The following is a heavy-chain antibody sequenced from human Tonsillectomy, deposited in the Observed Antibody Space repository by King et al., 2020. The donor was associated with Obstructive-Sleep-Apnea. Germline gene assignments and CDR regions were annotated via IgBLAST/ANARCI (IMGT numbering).Heavy chain of an antibody. CDR3: AADPMGYRFGEDYTLSLDY. D-gene: IGHD5-18*01. J-gene: IGHJ4*02. V-gene: IGHV1-58*02. CDR1: GFPFPRSA. Sequence: QLVQSGPEVKKPGTSVKVSCKASGFPFPRSAIQWVRQARGQGLEWIGWIVAGSGNVRYSQKLQERVSLTRDMSTSTAYMEVSSLRSEDTAIYYCAADPMGYRFGEDYTLSLDYWGQGTLVTVSP. CDR2: IVAGSGNV.